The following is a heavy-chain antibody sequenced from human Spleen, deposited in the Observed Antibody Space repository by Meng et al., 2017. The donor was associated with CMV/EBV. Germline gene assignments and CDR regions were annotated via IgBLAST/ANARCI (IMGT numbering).Heavy chain of an antibody. D-gene: IGHD6-6*01. CDR2: IIPILGIA. CDR3: ARGGSSSSYWYFDL. Sequence: SVKVSCKASGGSLSSYTISWVRQAPGQGLEWMGRIIPILGIANYEQKFQGRVTITADKSTSTAYVELSSVRSEDTAVYYCARGGSSSSYWYFDLWGRGTLVTVSS. V-gene: IGHV1-69*02. J-gene: IGHJ2*01. CDR1: GGSLSSYT.